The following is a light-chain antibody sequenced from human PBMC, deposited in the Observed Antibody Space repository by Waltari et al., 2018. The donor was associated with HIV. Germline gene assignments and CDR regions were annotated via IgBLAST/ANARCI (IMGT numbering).Light chain of an antibody. CDR3: CSYAGDTTFV. J-gene: IGLJ1*01. V-gene: IGLV2-23*02. CDR2: DVT. CDR1: SGDVGAYNY. Sequence: QSALTQPASVSGSPGQSITISCTGTSGDVGAYNYVSWYQQHPNKAPKLMIYDVTNRPSGVAIRFSVSKSGNTASLTLSGLQAEDEADYYCCSYAGDTTFVFGTGTKVTVL.